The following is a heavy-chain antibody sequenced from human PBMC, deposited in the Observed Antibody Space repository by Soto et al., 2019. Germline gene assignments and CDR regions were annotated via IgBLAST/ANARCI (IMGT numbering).Heavy chain of an antibody. CDR2: ISYDGSNK. Sequence: GGSLRLSCAASGLTFSSYGMHWVRQAPGKGLEWVAVISYDGSNKYYADSVKGRFTISRDNSKNTLYLQMNSLRAEDTAVYYCAKDRYSGYSSGWYDFDYWGQGTLVTVSS. V-gene: IGHV3-30*18. D-gene: IGHD6-19*01. J-gene: IGHJ4*02. CDR3: AKDRYSGYSSGWYDFDY. CDR1: GLTFSSYG.